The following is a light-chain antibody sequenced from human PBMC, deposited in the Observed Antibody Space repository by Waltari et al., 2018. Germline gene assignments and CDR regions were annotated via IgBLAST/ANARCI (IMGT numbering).Light chain of an antibody. V-gene: IGLV2-8*01. CDR1: SSDVGGYNY. CDR2: EVT. Sequence: QSALTQPPSASGSPGQSVTISCTGTSSDVGGYNYVSWYQQHPGKAPKLMIYEVTKRPPGVPDRFSVPRSGDTASLTVSGRQVDDEADYYCSSYAGRNNFVVFGGGTKLTVL. CDR3: SSYAGRNNFVV. J-gene: IGLJ2*01.